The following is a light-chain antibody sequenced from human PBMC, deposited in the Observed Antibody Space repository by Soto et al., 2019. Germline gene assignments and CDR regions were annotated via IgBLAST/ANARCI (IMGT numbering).Light chain of an antibody. Sequence: QSALTQPRSVSGSPGQSVTISCTGTNSDVGGYNYVSWYRQHPGKAPKLMIYDVTKRPSGVPDRFSGSKSGNTASLTISGLQAEDEADYYCCSSAGTYTSVFGGGTKLTVL. V-gene: IGLV2-11*01. CDR1: NSDVGGYNY. CDR2: DVT. CDR3: CSSAGTYTSV. J-gene: IGLJ3*02.